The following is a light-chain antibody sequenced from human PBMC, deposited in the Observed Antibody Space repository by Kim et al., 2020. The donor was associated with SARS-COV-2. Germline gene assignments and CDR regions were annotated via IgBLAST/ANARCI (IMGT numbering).Light chain of an antibody. CDR2: AAS. Sequence: ASVGDRITITCRSSQNIYNYLDWYQHKPGKAPKLLIYAASSLQSGVPSRFSGSGSGTEFTLTIISLQPEDFATYYCQQSYTTVFTFGPGTKVDIK. CDR3: QQSYTTVFT. J-gene: IGKJ3*01. V-gene: IGKV1-39*01. CDR1: QNIYNY.